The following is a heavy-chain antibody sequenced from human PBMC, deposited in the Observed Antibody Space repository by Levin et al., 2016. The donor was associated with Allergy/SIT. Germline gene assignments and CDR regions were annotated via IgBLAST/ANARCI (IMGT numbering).Heavy chain of an antibody. Sequence: SETLSLTCTVSGGSISSYYWSWIRQPAGKGLEWIGRIYTSGSTNYNPSLKSRVTMSVDTSKNQFSLKLSSVTAADTAVYYCARDRYYDHEGGDYFDYWGQGTLVTVSS. J-gene: IGHJ4*02. CDR1: GGSISSYY. D-gene: IGHD3-3*01. V-gene: IGHV4-4*07. CDR2: IYTSGST. CDR3: ARDRYYDHEGGDYFDY.